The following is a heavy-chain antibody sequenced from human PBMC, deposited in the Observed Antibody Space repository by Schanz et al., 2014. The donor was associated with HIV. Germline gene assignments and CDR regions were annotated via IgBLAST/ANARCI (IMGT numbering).Heavy chain of an antibody. J-gene: IGHJ6*02. CDR3: ARASRIAATDRDPRRHYHYGMDV. V-gene: IGHV3-33*01. Sequence: QVQLVESGGGVVQPGRSLRVSCVASGFTFSTYAMHWARQAPGKGLEWVAVIWYDGTNKYYADSVKGRFTISRDNSKNTLYLEMISLRDEDTAVYYCARASRIAATDRDPRRHYHYGMDVWGQGTLITVSS. CDR2: IWYDGTNK. CDR1: GFTFSTYA. D-gene: IGHD6-13*01.